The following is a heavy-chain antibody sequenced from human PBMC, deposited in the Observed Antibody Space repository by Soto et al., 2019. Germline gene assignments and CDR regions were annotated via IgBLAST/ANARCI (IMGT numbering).Heavy chain of an antibody. J-gene: IGHJ3*02. V-gene: IGHV3-15*07. CDR1: GFTFSNAW. CDR3: TTDMATTVTTRDAFDI. D-gene: IGHD4-17*01. Sequence: EVQLVESGGGLVKPGGSLRLSCAASGFTFSNAWMNWVRQAPGKGLEWVGRIKSKTDGGTTDYAAPVKGRFTISRDDSKNTLYLQMNSLKTEDTAVYFCTTDMATTVTTRDAFDIWGQGTMVTVSS. CDR2: IKSKTDGGTT.